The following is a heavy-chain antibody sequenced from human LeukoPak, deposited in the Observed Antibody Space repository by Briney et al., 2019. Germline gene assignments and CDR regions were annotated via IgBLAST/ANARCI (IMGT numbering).Heavy chain of an antibody. D-gene: IGHD2-15*01. V-gene: IGHV1-46*01. CDR3: ARGDGYCSGGSCMIFDY. J-gene: IGHJ4*02. CDR2: INPSGGST. CDR1: GYTFTSYY. Sequence: ASVKVSCKASGYTFTSYYMHWVRQAPGQGLEWMGIINPSGGSTSYAQKLQGRVTMTTDTSTSTGYMELRSLRSDDTAVYYCARGDGYCSGGSCMIFDYWGRETLVTVSS.